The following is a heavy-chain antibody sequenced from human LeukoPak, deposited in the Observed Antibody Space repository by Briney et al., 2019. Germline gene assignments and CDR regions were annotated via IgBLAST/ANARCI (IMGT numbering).Heavy chain of an antibody. CDR1: GFTFSSYS. CDR3: ARIGTTLDP. J-gene: IGHJ5*02. Sequence: QAGGSLRLSCAASGFTFSSYSMNWVRQAPGKGLEWVSYISSSSSTIYYADSVKGRFTISRDDAKNSLYLQMNSLRAEDTAVYYCARIGTTLDPWGQGTLVTVSS. D-gene: IGHD1-7*01. V-gene: IGHV3-48*01. CDR2: ISSSSSTI.